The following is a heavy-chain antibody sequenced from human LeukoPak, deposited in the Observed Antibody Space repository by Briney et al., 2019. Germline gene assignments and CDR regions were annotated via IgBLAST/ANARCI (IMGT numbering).Heavy chain of an antibody. J-gene: IGHJ4*02. CDR3: ARDKRMGRLLWFGVLFDY. CDR1: GGSISSYY. Sequence: SETLSLTCTVSGGSISSYYWSWIRQPPGKGLEWIGYIYYSGSTNYNPSLKSRVTISVDTSKSQFSLKLSSVTAADTAVYYCARDKRMGRLLWFGVLFDYWGQGTLVTVSS. CDR2: IYYSGST. D-gene: IGHD3-10*01. V-gene: IGHV4-59*01.